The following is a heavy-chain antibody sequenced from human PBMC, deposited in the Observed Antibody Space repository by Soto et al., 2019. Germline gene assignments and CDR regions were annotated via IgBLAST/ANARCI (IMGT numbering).Heavy chain of an antibody. V-gene: IGHV4-30-2*01. Sequence: SETLSLTCAVSGGSISSGGYSWSWIRQPPGKGLEWIGYIYHSGSTYYNPSLKSRVTISVDRSKNQFSLKLSSVTAADTAVYYCARGRGQYCISTSCYSTGFAPWGQGTLVTVSS. CDR3: ARGRGQYCISTSCYSTGFAP. D-gene: IGHD2-2*01. J-gene: IGHJ5*02. CDR2: IYHSGST. CDR1: GGSISSGGYS.